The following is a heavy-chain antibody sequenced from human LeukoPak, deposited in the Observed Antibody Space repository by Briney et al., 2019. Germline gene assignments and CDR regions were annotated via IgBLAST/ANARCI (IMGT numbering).Heavy chain of an antibody. CDR3: ARVVVISDWYFDL. D-gene: IGHD3-22*01. CDR1: GGSISSGGYS. Sequence: PSETLSLTCAVSGGSISSGGYSWSWIRQPPGKGLEWIGYIYHSGSTYYNPSLKSRVTISVDRSKNQFSLKLSSVTAADTAVYYCARVVVISDWYFDLWGRGTLATVSS. J-gene: IGHJ2*01. V-gene: IGHV4-30-2*01. CDR2: IYHSGST.